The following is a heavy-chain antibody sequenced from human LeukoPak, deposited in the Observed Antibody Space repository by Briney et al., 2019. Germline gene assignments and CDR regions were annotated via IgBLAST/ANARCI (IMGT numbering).Heavy chain of an antibody. Sequence: GASVKVSCKGSGYTFTDYYMFWVRQAPGQGLEWMGWINPNTGGTNYAQNFQGRVTMTRDTSISTAYMELRSLRSDDTAVYYCARCDYAMHYYYYMDVWGKGTTVTVSS. CDR1: GYTFTDYY. D-gene: IGHD4-17*01. V-gene: IGHV1-2*02. CDR3: ARCDYAMHYYYYMDV. J-gene: IGHJ6*03. CDR2: INPNTGGT.